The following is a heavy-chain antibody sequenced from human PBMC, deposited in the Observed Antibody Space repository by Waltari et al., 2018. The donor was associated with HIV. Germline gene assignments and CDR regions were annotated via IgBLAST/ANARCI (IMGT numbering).Heavy chain of an antibody. Sequence: QVQLVQSGGGVVQPGESLRLSCATSGFTFSKYGMHWVRQAPGKGLEWVSFIQYDGSNKYYTDSVKGRFTISRDNSRNTLSLQLNSLRTEDTAVYYCAKDPTGTTYDFWSGYPDYWGQGALVTVSS. D-gene: IGHD3-3*01. CDR1: GFTFSKYG. CDR2: IQYDGSNK. J-gene: IGHJ4*02. CDR3: AKDPTGTTYDFWSGYPDY. V-gene: IGHV3-30*02.